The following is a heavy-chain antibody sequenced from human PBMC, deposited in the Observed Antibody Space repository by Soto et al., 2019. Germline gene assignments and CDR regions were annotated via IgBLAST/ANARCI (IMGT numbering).Heavy chain of an antibody. Sequence: QLQLQESGPGLVKPSETLSLTCTVSGGSISSSSYYWGWIRQPPGKGLEWIGSIYYSGSTYYNPSLKSRVTISVDTSKNQFSLKLSSVTAADTAVYYCARHPHRGLERSGSYFRGVGDEIGSYYFDYWGQGTLVTVSS. V-gene: IGHV4-39*01. CDR3: ARHPHRGLERSGSYFRGVGDEIGSYYFDY. D-gene: IGHD1-26*01. J-gene: IGHJ4*02. CDR2: IYYSGST. CDR1: GGSISSSSYY.